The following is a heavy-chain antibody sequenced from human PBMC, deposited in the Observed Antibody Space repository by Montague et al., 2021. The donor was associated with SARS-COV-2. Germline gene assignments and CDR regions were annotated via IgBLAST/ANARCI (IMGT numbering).Heavy chain of an antibody. D-gene: IGHD3-22*01. CDR3: ARARITMIVVVNAFDI. CDR2: VSDSGST. V-gene: IGHV4-39*07. CDR1: GGSVSSSSYD. Sequence: SETLSLTCSVSGGSVSSSSYDWGWIRQPPGKGLEWIGTVSDSGSTYYNPSLKSRVTISVDTSKNQFSLKLSSVTAADTAVYYCARARITMIVVVNAFDIWGQGTMVTVSS. J-gene: IGHJ3*02.